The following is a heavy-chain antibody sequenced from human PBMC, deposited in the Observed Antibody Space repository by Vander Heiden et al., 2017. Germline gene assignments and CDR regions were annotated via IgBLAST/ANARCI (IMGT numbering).Heavy chain of an antibody. V-gene: IGHV3-23*01. CDR2: ISGSGGST. J-gene: IGHJ4*02. D-gene: IGHD3-16*02. CDR3: AKDAYDYVWGSYRREYYFDH. CDR1: GSTFRSSA. Sequence: EVQLLESGGGLVQPGGSLRLSCAASGSTFRSSAMTGVRQAPGEGLNWVSGISGSGGSTFYADSVKGRFTISRDNSRNTLYLQMNSLRAEDTAVYYCAKDAYDYVWGSYRREYYFDHWGQGTLVAVSS.